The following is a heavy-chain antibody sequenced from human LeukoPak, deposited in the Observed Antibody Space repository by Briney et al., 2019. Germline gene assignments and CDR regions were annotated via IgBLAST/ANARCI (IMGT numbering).Heavy chain of an antibody. CDR1: GGSISSYY. D-gene: IGHD6-13*01. J-gene: IGHJ4*02. CDR3: ARHQYSSSWYDY. CDR2: IYTSGST. V-gene: IGHV4-4*09. Sequence: SETLSLTCTVSGGSISSYYWSWIRQPPGKGLEWIGYIYTSGSTNYNPSLKSRDTISVDTSKNQFSLKLSSVTAADTAVYYCARHQYSSSWYDYWGQGTLVTVSS.